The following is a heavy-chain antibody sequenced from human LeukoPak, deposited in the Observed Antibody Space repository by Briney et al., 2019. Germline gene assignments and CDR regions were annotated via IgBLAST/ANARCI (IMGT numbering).Heavy chain of an antibody. CDR3: YTSITDY. CDR2: IRSKIDGGAT. V-gene: IGHV3-15*01. Sequence: GGSLRLSCAASGFTVSSNYMSWVRQAPGKGLEWVGRIRSKIDGGATDYAAPVKGRFTISRDDSKNTLYLQINSLKIEDTAMYYCYTSITDYWGQGTLVTVSS. CDR1: GFTVSSNY. D-gene: IGHD2-21*01. J-gene: IGHJ4*02.